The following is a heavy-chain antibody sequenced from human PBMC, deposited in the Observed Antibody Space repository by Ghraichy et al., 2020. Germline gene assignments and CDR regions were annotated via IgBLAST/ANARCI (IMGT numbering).Heavy chain of an antibody. CDR2: ISQDGSTK. CDR1: GFTFSSYW. V-gene: IGHV3-7*03. J-gene: IGHJ4*02. D-gene: IGHD6-25*01. Sequence: GESLRLSCVASGFTFSSYWMDWVRQAPGKGLEWVATISQDGSTKFYVDSVKGRFTISRDNAENSMSLQMNSLREEDTAVYYCTRDPGVAAAATVGYFDLWGQGSLVAVSS. CDR3: TRDPGVAAAATVGYFDL.